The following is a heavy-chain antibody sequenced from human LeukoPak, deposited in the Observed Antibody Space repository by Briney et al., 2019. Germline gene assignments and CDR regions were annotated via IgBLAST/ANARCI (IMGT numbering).Heavy chain of an antibody. D-gene: IGHD2-15*01. CDR3: AKAIGYCRGGSCHIDF. CDR2: ISWNSGLI. CDR1: GFTFDEYA. J-gene: IGHJ4*02. V-gene: IGHV3-9*01. Sequence: GGSLRHSCAASGFTFDEYAMHWVRPAPGKGLAWVSGISWNSGLIGYADCVKSRFTNSRDNANNFLYLQMTSLRAEDTALYYCAKAIGYCRGGSCHIDFWGQGTLVTVSS.